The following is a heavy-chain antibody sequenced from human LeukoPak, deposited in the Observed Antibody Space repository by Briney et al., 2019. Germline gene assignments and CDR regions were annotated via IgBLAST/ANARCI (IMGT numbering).Heavy chain of an antibody. CDR2: INPSGGST. CDR1: GYTFTSCY. J-gene: IGHJ4*02. CDR3: ARSYYDSSGYYHYFDY. V-gene: IGHV1-46*01. Sequence: ASVKVSCKASGYTFTSCYMHWVRQAPGQGLEWMGIINPSGGSTSYAQKFQGRVTMTRDTSTSTVYMELSSLRSEDTAVYYCARSYYDSSGYYHYFDYWGQGTLVTVSS. D-gene: IGHD3-22*01.